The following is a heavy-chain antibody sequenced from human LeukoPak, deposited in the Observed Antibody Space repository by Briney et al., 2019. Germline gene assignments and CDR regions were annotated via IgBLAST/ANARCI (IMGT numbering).Heavy chain of an antibody. CDR3: ARGGVAAAGFYYFDY. CDR2: IYTSGST. V-gene: IGHV4-61*09. CDR1: GGSISSGDYY. J-gene: IGHJ4*02. Sequence: SETLSLTCTVSGGSISSGDYYWRWIRQPAGKGLEWIGHIYTSGSTNNNPSLKSRLTLSLDTSKNQFSLKLSSVTAADTAVYYCARGGVAAAGFYYFDYWGQGTLVTVSS. D-gene: IGHD6-13*01.